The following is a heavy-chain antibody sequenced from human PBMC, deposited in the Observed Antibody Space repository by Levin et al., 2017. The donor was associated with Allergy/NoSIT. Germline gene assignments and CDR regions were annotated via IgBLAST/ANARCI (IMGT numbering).Heavy chain of an antibody. J-gene: IGHJ6*02. CDR1: GGTFRGYA. CDR2: IIPILGTP. Sequence: SVKVSCKASGGTFRGYAFTWVRQAPGQGLEWMGGIIPILGTPNYAQKNQGRVTILADESTSTAYIELSNLRSADTPVYYCATTRVGANNGLDVWGQGTTVTVSS. V-gene: IGHV1-69*13. D-gene: IGHD1-26*01. CDR3: ATTRVGANNGLDV.